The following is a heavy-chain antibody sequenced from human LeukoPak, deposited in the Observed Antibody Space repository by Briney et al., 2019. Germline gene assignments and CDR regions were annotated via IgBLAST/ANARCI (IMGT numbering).Heavy chain of an antibody. Sequence: PSETLSLTCVVNGGSLSGYDWSLVRQPPGKGLEWVGEISEDGRTNFKASLKSRAAILDDTTKKQFSLTLTSVTAADTAVYYCARTKYHDTSGYHDGFDVWGQGTIVTVSS. V-gene: IGHV4-34*01. CDR2: ISEDGRT. D-gene: IGHD3-3*01. CDR1: GGSLSGYD. CDR3: ARTKYHDTSGYHDGFDV. J-gene: IGHJ3*01.